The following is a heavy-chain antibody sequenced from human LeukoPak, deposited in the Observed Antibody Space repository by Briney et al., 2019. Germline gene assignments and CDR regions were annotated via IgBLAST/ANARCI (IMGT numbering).Heavy chain of an antibody. CDR1: GSSISSYY. Sequence: PSETLSLTCTVSGSSISSYYWSWIRQPPGKGLEWIRYIYYSGSTNYNPSLKSRVTISVDTSKNQFSLKLSSVTAADTAVYYCAIAGTYYDYVWGPPHWFDPWGQGTLVTVSS. CDR2: IYYSGST. J-gene: IGHJ5*02. V-gene: IGHV4-59*01. D-gene: IGHD3-16*01. CDR3: AIAGTYYDYVWGPPHWFDP.